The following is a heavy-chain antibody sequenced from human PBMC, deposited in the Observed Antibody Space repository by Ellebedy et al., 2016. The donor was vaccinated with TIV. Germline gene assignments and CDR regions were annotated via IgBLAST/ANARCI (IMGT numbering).Heavy chain of an antibody. CDR1: GFTFSSYA. Sequence: GESLKISXAASGFTFSSYAMSWVRQAPGKGLEWVSAISGSGGSTYYADSVKGRFTISRDNSKNTLYLQMNSLRAEDTAVYYCARGEFRAYYGMDVWGQGTTVTVSS. CDR3: ARGEFRAYYGMDV. J-gene: IGHJ6*02. CDR2: ISGSGGST. V-gene: IGHV3-23*01. D-gene: IGHD3-10*01.